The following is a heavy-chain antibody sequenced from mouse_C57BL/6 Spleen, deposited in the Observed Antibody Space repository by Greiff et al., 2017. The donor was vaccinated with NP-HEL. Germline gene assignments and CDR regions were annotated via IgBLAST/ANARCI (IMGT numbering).Heavy chain of an antibody. J-gene: IGHJ2*01. CDR1: GYTFTDYY. V-gene: IGHV1-19*01. CDR2: INPYNGGT. Sequence: EVQLQQSGPVLVKPGASVKMSCKASGYTFTDYYMNWVKQSHGKSLEWIGVINPYNGGTSYNQKFKGKATLTVDKSSSTAYMELNSLTSEDSAVYYCARGGSSYDFDYWGQGTTLTVSS. CDR3: ARGGSSYDFDY. D-gene: IGHD1-1*01.